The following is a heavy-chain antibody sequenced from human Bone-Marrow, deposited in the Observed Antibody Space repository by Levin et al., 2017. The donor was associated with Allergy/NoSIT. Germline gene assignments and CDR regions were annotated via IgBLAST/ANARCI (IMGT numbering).Heavy chain of an antibody. CDR1: GFTFSSYA. Sequence: ETLSLTCAASGFTFSSYAMSWVRQAPGKGLEWVSTISGSSGSTYYADSVKGRFTISRDNSKNTLYLQMISLRAEDTAVCYCAKGQFARTTPRSLDFWGQGTLVTVSS. CDR3: AKGQFARTTPRSLDF. J-gene: IGHJ4*02. CDR2: ISGSSGST. D-gene: IGHD1-14*01. V-gene: IGHV3-23*01.